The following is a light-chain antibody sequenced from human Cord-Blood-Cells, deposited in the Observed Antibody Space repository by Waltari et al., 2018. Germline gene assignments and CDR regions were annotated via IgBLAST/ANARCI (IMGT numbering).Light chain of an antibody. Sequence: QSVLTQPPSASGTPGQRVTISCSGSSSNIGGNHVYWYQQLPGTAPKLLIYRNNQRPSGVPDRFSGSKSGTSAALAISWLRSEDEADYYCAAWDDSLSGRVFGGGTKLTVL. V-gene: IGLV1-47*01. CDR3: AAWDDSLSGRV. CDR1: SSNIGGNH. J-gene: IGLJ3*02. CDR2: RNN.